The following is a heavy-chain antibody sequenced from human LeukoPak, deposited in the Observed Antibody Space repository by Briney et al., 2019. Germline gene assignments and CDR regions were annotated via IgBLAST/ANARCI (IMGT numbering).Heavy chain of an antibody. D-gene: IGHD2-2*01. J-gene: IGHJ5*02. CDR3: ARVGIVVVPAATRWFDP. CDR2: IYHSGST. CDR1: GGSISSSNW. Sequence: SGTLSLTCAVSGGSISSSNWWSWARQPPGKGLEWIGEIYHSGSTNYNPSLKSRVTISVDKSKNQFSLKLSSVTAADTAVYYCARVGIVVVPAATRWFDPWGQGTLVTVSS. V-gene: IGHV4-4*02.